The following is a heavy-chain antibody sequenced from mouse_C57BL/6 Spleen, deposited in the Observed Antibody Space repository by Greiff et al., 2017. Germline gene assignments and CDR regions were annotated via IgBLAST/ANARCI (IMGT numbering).Heavy chain of an antibody. CDR3: ARAPDYYGSTYWYFDV. V-gene: IGHV1-77*01. CDR1: GYTFTDYY. CDR2: IGPGSGST. Sequence: QVQLKQSGAELVKPGASVKISCKASGYTFTDYYINWVKQRPGQGLEWIGKIGPGSGSTYYNEKFKGKATLTADKSSSTAYMQLSSLTSEDSAVYFCARAPDYYGSTYWYFDVWGTGTTVTVSS. D-gene: IGHD1-1*01. J-gene: IGHJ1*03.